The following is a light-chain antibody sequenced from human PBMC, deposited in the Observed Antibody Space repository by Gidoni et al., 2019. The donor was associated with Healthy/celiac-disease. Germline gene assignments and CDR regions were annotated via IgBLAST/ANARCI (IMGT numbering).Light chain of an antibody. J-gene: IGKJ1*01. CDR1: QGISSY. Sequence: IQLTQSPSILSASVGDRVNITCRASQGISSYLAWYQQKPGKAPKLLRYAASTMQSGVPSRFSGSGSGTEFTLTISSLQSEDFAIYYCQQLNSYPRTFGQGTKVEIK. V-gene: IGKV1-9*01. CDR3: QQLNSYPRT. CDR2: AAS.